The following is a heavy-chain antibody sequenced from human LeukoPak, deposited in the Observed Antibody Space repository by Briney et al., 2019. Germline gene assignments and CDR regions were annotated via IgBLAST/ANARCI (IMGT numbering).Heavy chain of an antibody. CDR2: INPNSGGT. CDR3: ATISPPYCSGGSCPRGYFDY. V-gene: IGHV1-2*02. D-gene: IGHD2-15*01. Sequence: AASVKVSCKASGYTFTGYYMHWVRQAPGQGLEGMGWINPNSGGTNYAQKFQGRVTMTRDTSISTAYMELSRLRSDDTAVYYCATISPPYCSGGSCPRGYFDYWGQGTLVTVSS. CDR1: GYTFTGYY. J-gene: IGHJ4*02.